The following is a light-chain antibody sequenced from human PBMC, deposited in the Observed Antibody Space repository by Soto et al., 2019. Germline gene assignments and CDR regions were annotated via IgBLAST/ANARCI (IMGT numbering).Light chain of an antibody. Sequence: EFVLTQSPGTLSLSPGERATLSCRASQSVTSNYLAWYQQEPGQAPRLLFFGASIRATGIPDRFSGSGSGTDFTLTISRLEPEDFAVYHCQQYGRSPTTFGQGTKVDI. CDR1: QSVTSNY. J-gene: IGKJ1*01. CDR2: GAS. V-gene: IGKV3-20*01. CDR3: QQYGRSPTT.